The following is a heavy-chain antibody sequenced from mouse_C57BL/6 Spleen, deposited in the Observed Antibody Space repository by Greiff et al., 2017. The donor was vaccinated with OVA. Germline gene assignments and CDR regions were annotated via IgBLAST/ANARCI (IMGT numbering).Heavy chain of an antibody. CDR1: GYTFTDYN. J-gene: IGHJ4*01. V-gene: IGHV1-18*01. CDR2: INPNNGGT. Sequence: VQLKQSGPELVKPGASVKIPCKASGYTFTDYNMDWVKQSHGKSLEWIGDINPNNGGTIYNQKFKGKATLTVDKSSSTAYMELRSLTSEDTAVYYCARRAYGSSYYAMDYWGQGTSVTVSS. CDR3: ARRAYGSSYYAMDY. D-gene: IGHD1-1*01.